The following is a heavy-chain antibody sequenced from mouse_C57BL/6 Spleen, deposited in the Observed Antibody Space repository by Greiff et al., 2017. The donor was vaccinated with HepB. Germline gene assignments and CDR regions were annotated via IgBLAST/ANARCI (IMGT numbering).Heavy chain of an antibody. Sequence: QVQLQQSGAELARPGASVKLSCKASGYTFTSYGISWVKQRTGQGLEWIGEIYPRSGNTYYNEKFKGKATLTADKSSSTAYMELRSLTSEDSAVYFCARSLYYYGSTRFDYWGQGTTLTVSS. J-gene: IGHJ2*01. D-gene: IGHD1-1*01. V-gene: IGHV1-81*01. CDR3: ARSLYYYGSTRFDY. CDR2: IYPRSGNT. CDR1: GYTFTSYG.